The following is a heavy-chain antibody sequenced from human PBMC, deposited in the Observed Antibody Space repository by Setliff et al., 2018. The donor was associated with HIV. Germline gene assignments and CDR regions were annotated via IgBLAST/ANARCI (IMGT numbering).Heavy chain of an antibody. V-gene: IGHV1-2*02. D-gene: IGHD3-22*01. J-gene: IGHJ3*02. CDR1: GYSFTDYY. Sequence: ASVKVSCKASGYSFTDYYIHWVRQAPGQGLEWMGWINPDNGVTYYRQTFQGRVTMTRDTSIDTAYMDLSSLRSDDTALYYCARVPTLDDSNPFDIWGQGTMVTVSS. CDR2: INPDNGVT. CDR3: ARVPTLDDSNPFDI.